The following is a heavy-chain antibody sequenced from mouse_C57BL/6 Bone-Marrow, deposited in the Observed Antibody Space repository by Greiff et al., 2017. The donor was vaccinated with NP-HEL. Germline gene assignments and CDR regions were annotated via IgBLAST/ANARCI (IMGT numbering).Heavy chain of an antibody. CDR1: GFTFSDYG. CDR3: ARPIYDGYPWFAD. D-gene: IGHD2-3*01. CDR2: ISRGSGTI. V-gene: IGHV5-17*01. Sequence: EVQLVESGGGLVKPGGSLKLSCAASGFTFSDYGMHWVRQAPEKGLEWVAYISRGSGTIYYADTVKGRFTFTRDNANNTPFLQMPSLTSEDTAMYYCARPIYDGYPWFADWGKGTLVTVSS. J-gene: IGHJ3*01.